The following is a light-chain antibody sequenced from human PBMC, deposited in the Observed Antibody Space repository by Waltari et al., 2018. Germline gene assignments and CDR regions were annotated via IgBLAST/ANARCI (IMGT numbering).Light chain of an antibody. CDR3: QQRRTWPLT. Sequence: TLSLSPGERATLSCRASQSVSYYLAWYQQRPGQAPRLLIYDASSRATGIPARFSGSGSETDFTLTISSLEPEDFAVYYCQQRRTWPLTFGGGTKVEI. CDR1: QSVSYY. J-gene: IGKJ4*01. CDR2: DAS. V-gene: IGKV3-11*01.